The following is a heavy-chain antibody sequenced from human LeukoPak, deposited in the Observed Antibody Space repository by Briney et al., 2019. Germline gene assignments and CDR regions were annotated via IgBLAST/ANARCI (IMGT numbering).Heavy chain of an antibody. CDR1: GYTLTELS. V-gene: IGHV1-8*03. CDR3: ARGRTAARAPFDY. D-gene: IGHD6-6*01. J-gene: IGHJ4*02. Sequence: ASVKVSCKVSGYTLTELSMHWVRQATGQGLEWMGWMNPNSGNTGYAQKFQGRVTITRNTSISTAYMELSSLRSEDTAVYYCARGRTAARAPFDYWGQGTLVTVSS. CDR2: MNPNSGNT.